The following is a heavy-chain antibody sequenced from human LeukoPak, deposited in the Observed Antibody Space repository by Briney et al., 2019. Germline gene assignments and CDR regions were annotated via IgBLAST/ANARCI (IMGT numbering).Heavy chain of an antibody. Sequence: PSETLSLTCTVSGGSISSSSYYWGWIRQPPGKGLERLGSIYYSGSTYYNPSLKSRVTISVDTSKNQFSLKLSSVTAADTAVYYCARRRRGSNSKRFGTWGQGTLVTVSS. V-gene: IGHV4-39*01. CDR2: IYYSGST. J-gene: IGHJ5*02. CDR3: ARRRRGSNSKRFGT. CDR1: GGSISSSSYY. D-gene: IGHD2-2*01.